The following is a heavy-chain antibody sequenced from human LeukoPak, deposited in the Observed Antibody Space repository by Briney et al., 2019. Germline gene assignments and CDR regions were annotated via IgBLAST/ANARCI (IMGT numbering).Heavy chain of an antibody. V-gene: IGHV3-23*01. CDR1: GFTFSSYA. CDR3: ATYDFWSGYGVGY. J-gene: IGHJ4*02. D-gene: IGHD3-3*01. Sequence: GGSLRLSCAASGFTFSSYALSWVRQAPGKGLEWVSAISDSGGSTYYADSVKGRFTISRGNSKNTLYLQMNSLRAEDTAVYYCATYDFWSGYGVGYWGQGTLVTVSS. CDR2: ISDSGGST.